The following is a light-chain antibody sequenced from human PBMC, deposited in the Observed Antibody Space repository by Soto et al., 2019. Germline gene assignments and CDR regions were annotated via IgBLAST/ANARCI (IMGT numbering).Light chain of an antibody. V-gene: IGKV3-11*01. J-gene: IGKJ1*01. CDR1: QSVGRY. CDR3: VPRSVWPCT. Sequence: EIVLTQSPATLSLSPGERGTLSCRASQSVGRYLAWYQHKPGQPPRLLIYDTSNRAPGTPGRFGGSGSGTDFTLTISSLAPEDFAGYYCVPRSVWPCTVGQGTKVEVK. CDR2: DTS.